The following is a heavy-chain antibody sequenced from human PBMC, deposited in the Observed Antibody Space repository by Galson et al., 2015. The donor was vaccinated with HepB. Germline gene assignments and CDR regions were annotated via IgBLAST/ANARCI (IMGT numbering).Heavy chain of an antibody. Sequence: SVKVSCKASGGTFSSYAISWVRQAPGQGLEWMGGIIPIFGTANYAQKFQGRATITADESTSTAYMELSSLRSEDTAVYYCARDHESGVTTYFDYWGQGTLVTVSS. V-gene: IGHV1-69*13. J-gene: IGHJ4*02. CDR2: IIPIFGTA. CDR1: GGTFSSYA. D-gene: IGHD4-17*01. CDR3: ARDHESGVTTYFDY.